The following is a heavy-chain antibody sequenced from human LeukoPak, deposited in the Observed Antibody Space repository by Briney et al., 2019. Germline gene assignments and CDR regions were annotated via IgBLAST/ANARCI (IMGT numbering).Heavy chain of an antibody. CDR2: INTKSGRT. J-gene: IGHJ5*02. V-gene: IGHV1-2*02. CDR1: GYSFTDYY. CDR3: ARADFIDAGPYLIGP. D-gene: IGHD3-3*01. Sequence: ASVRVSCKTSGYSFTDYYIHWVRQAPGQGLEWMGWINTKSGRTSSARKFQGRVTMTRDPSITTVYMDMTWLTSDDTAIYFCARADFIDAGPYLIGPWGQGTLVTVSS.